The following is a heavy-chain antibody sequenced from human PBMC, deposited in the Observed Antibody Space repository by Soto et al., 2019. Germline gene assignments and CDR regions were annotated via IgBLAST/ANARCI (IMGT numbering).Heavy chain of an antibody. CDR2: IIPIFGTA. CDR1: GGTFSSYA. D-gene: IGHD4-4*01. V-gene: IGHV1-69*06. J-gene: IGHJ6*02. CDR3: ARDLDYSNYSYYYYGMDV. Sequence: QVQLVQSGAEVKKPGSSVKVSCKASGGTFSSYAISWVRQAPGQGLEWMGGIIPIFGTANYAQKFQGRVTITADKSTSTAYMELSSLRSEDTAVYYCARDLDYSNYSYYYYGMDVWGQVTTVTVSS.